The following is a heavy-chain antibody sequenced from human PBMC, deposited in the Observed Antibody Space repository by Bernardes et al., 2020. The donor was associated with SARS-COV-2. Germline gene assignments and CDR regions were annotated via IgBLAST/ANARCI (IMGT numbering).Heavy chain of an antibody. Sequence: ASVKVSCMASAYTFTGYYMHWVRQAPGQGLEWMGCINPNSGGTNYTQKFQGWVTMTRDTSISTAYMELSRLRSDDTAVYYCARGGYGDYGYYYYGMDVWGQGTTVTVSS. D-gene: IGHD4-17*01. CDR3: ARGGYGDYGYYYYGMDV. V-gene: IGHV1-2*04. CDR2: INPNSGGT. J-gene: IGHJ6*02. CDR1: AYTFTGYY.